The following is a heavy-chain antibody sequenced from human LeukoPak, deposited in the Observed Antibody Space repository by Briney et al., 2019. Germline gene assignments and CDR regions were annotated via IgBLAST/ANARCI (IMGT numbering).Heavy chain of an antibody. CDR2: IYYSGST. V-gene: IGHV4-31*03. Sequence: SETLSLTCTVSGGSISSGGYYWSWIRQHPGKGPEWIGYIYYSGSTYYNPSLKSRVTISVDTSKNQFSLKLSSVTAADTAVYYCARVFGSGRFIDYWGQGTLVTVSS. D-gene: IGHD3-10*01. CDR3: ARVFGSGRFIDY. J-gene: IGHJ4*02. CDR1: GGSISSGGYY.